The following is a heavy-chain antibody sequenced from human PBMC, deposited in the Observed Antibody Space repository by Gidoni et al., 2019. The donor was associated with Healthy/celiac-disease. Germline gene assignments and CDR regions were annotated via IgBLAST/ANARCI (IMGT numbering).Heavy chain of an antibody. D-gene: IGHD6-19*01. J-gene: IGHJ5*02. CDR2: MNPNSGNT. V-gene: IGHV1-8*01. Sequence: QLQLVQPGAEVKKLGASVKVSCKAPGSTFTSYDINWVRQATGQGLEWMGWMNPNSGNTGYAQKFQGKVTMTRNTSISTAYMELSSLRSEDTAVYYCARGLYSSGWYGPGYNWFDPWGQGTLVTVSS. CDR1: GSTFTSYD. CDR3: ARGLYSSGWYGPGYNWFDP.